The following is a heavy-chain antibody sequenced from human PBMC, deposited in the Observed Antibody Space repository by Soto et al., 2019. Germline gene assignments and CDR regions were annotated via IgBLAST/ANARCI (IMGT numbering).Heavy chain of an antibody. D-gene: IGHD3-3*01. CDR1: GFTFSSYS. J-gene: IGHJ4*02. CDR3: ARDPHVLRFLEWFPGFDY. CDR2: ISSSSSTI. Sequence: PGGSLRLSCAASGFTFSSYSMNWVRQAPGKGLEWVSYISSSSSTIYYADSVKGRFTISRDNAKNSLYLQMNSLRDEDTAVYYCARDPHVLRFLEWFPGFDYWGQGTLVTVSS. V-gene: IGHV3-48*02.